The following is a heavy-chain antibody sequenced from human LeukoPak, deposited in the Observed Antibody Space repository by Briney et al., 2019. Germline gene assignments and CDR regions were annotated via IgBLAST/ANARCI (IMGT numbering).Heavy chain of an antibody. V-gene: IGHV3-23*01. CDR1: GFTFSSYG. CDR3: AKDRPTVYSSSWLHFLDS. CDR2: ISDSGGST. Sequence: GGTLRLSCAASGFTFSSYGMSWVRQAPGKGLEWVSAISDSGGSTYYADSVKGRFTVSRDNSKNTLYLQMNSLRADDTAVYYCAKDRPTVYSSSWLHFLDSWGQGTLVTVSS. D-gene: IGHD6-13*01. J-gene: IGHJ4*02.